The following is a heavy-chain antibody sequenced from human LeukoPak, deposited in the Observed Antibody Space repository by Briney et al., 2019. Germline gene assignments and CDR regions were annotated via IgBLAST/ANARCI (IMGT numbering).Heavy chain of an antibody. V-gene: IGHV3-23*01. Sequence: PGGSLRLSCAASGFTFSDYGMTWVRQTPGKGLERVSGISGSGTSTYYADSVKGRFTISRDNSKNTLYLQMNSLRAEDTAVYYCAKGSRDSRPYFFDFWGQGTLVTVSS. D-gene: IGHD3-10*01. CDR2: ISGSGTST. CDR1: GFTFSDYG. J-gene: IGHJ4*02. CDR3: AKGSRDSRPYFFDF.